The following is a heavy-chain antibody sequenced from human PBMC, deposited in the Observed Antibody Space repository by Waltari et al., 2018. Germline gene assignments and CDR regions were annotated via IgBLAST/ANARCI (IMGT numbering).Heavy chain of an antibody. J-gene: IGHJ3*02. CDR2: LWYYGSNR. CDR1: GISFRRYG. CDR3: ARTDSSGQPSAFDI. Sequence: QVQLVESGGGLVQPGKSVRLSCAASGISFRRYGMHWVRQAPGTVGGWVAGLWYYGSNRNYADSVKGRFTVSRDNSKNTLYLQMNSLGAEDTAVYYCARTDSSGQPSAFDIWGQGTMVTVSS. V-gene: IGHV3-33*01. D-gene: IGHD3-22*01.